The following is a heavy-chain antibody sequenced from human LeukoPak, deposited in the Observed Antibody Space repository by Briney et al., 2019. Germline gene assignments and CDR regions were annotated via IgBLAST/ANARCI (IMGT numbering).Heavy chain of an antibody. V-gene: IGHV3-23*01. J-gene: IGHJ4*02. D-gene: IGHD3-22*01. CDR1: GFTFSSYA. CDR2: ISGSGSST. Sequence: GGSLRLSCAASGFTFSSYAMSWVRQAPGKGLEWVSGISGSGSSTYYADSVKGRFTISRDNSKNTLYLQMNSLRAEDTAVYYCAKSDYYYDSSGYPDGGQGTLVTVSS. CDR3: AKSDYYYDSSGYPD.